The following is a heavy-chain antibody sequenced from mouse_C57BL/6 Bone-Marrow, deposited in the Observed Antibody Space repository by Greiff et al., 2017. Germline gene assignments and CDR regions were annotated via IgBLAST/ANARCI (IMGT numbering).Heavy chain of an antibody. CDR3: ARRRFDYFDY. CDR1: GYTFTSYW. J-gene: IGHJ2*01. V-gene: IGHV1-55*01. CDR2: IYPGSGST. Sequence: QVQLQQPGAELVKPGASVKMSCTASGYTFTSYWIPWVKQRPGQGLEWIGDIYPGSGSTNYNEKFKSKATLTVDTSSSTAYMQLSSLTSEDSAVYYCARRRFDYFDYWGQGTTLTVSS.